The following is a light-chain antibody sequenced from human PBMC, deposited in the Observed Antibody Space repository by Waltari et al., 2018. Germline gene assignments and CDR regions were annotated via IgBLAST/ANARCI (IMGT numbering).Light chain of an antibody. CDR3: NSRDSSGNHLV. V-gene: IGLV3-19*01. CDR1: SLRSYY. J-gene: IGLJ1*01. CDR2: GKN. Sequence: SSELTQDPAVSVALGQTVRITCQGDSLRSYYASWYQQKPGQAPVFVMYGKNNRLSGIPDGFSGSSSGDTVTLTITGAQAEDEADYYCNSRDSSGNHLVFGPGTKVTVL.